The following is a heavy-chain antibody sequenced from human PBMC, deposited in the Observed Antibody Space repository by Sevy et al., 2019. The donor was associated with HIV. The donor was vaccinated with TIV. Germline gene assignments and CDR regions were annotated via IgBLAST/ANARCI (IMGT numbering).Heavy chain of an antibody. V-gene: IGHV3-23*01. D-gene: IGHD3-22*01. CDR2: IFGNGDVSISFGNGDVT. CDR1: GFTFNNYA. Sequence: GESLKISCAASGFTFNNYAMNWVRQAPGKGLEWVSTIFGNGDVSISFGNGDVTYYADSVRGRFTISIDSSKNTLYLQMNSLRAEDTALYYCAGGRYDSSGSFDAFDIWGQGTMVTVSS. J-gene: IGHJ3*02. CDR3: AGGRYDSSGSFDAFDI.